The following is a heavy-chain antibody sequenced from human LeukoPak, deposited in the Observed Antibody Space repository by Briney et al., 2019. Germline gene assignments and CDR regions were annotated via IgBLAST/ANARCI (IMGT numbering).Heavy chain of an antibody. J-gene: IGHJ4*02. CDR2: ISYDGSNK. CDR3: ARGDYDFWSGLDY. CDR1: GFTFSSYA. Sequence: PGGSLRLSCAASGFTFSSYAMHWVRQAPGKGLEWVAVISYDGSNKYYADSVKGRFTISRDNSKNTLYLQMNSLRAEDTAVYYCARGDYDFWSGLDYWGQGTLVTVSS. V-gene: IGHV3-30-3*01. D-gene: IGHD3-3*01.